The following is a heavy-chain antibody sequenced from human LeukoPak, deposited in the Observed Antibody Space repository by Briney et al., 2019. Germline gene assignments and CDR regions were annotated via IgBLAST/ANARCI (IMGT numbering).Heavy chain of an antibody. J-gene: IGHJ4*02. CDR1: GFTFSSYE. D-gene: IGHD4/OR15-4a*01. Sequence: GGSLRLSCAASGFTFSSYEMNWVRQAPGKGLEWVSYISSSGSTIYYADSVKGRFTISRDNAKNSLYLQMSSLRVEDTAVYYCARDATLVAFDYWGQGTLVSVSS. V-gene: IGHV3-48*03. CDR2: ISSSGSTI. CDR3: ARDATLVAFDY.